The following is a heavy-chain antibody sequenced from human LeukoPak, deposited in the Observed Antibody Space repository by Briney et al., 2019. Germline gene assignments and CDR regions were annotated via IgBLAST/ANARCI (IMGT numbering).Heavy chain of an antibody. V-gene: IGHV3-23*01. J-gene: IGHJ3*02. CDR2: ISTGGDRA. Sequence: GGSLRLSCAASGFTFSNYAMDWVRQAPGKGLEWVSAISTGGDRAYYADSVKGRFTTSRDNSRNTLYLQLNSLRAEDTAMYYCASYHYGSGSHAFDIWGQGTMVTVCS. CDR3: ASYHYGSGSHAFDI. D-gene: IGHD3-10*01. CDR1: GFTFSNYA.